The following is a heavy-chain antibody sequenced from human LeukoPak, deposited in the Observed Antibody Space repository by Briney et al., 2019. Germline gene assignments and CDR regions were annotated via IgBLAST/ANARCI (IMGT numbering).Heavy chain of an antibody. V-gene: IGHV3-9*01. CDR2: ISWNSGSI. D-gene: IGHD3-22*01. Sequence: GGSLRLSCAASGFTFSNYWMHWVRQAPGKGLEWVSGISWNSGSIGYADSVKGRFTISRDNAKNSLYLQMNSLRAEDTALYYCAKDSTYYYDSSGYDYWGQGTLVTVSS. CDR3: AKDSTYYYDSSGYDY. CDR1: GFTFSNYW. J-gene: IGHJ4*02.